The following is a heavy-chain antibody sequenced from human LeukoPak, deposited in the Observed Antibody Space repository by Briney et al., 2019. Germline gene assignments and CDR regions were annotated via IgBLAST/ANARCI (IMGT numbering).Heavy chain of an antibody. D-gene: IGHD3-9*01. CDR3: VRESDWLFDH. CDR1: GGSLTNYY. Sequence: SETLSLTCTVSGGSLTNYYWSWVRQSPEKGLEWMGFIYYSGRTYYNPSLKGRATISVDTSKNQFSLSLKSVTAADTAVYYCVRESDWLFDHWGQGTLVSVSS. V-gene: IGHV4-59*01. CDR2: IYYSGRT. J-gene: IGHJ4*02.